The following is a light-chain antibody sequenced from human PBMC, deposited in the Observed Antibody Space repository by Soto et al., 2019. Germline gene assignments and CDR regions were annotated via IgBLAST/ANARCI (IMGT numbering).Light chain of an antibody. V-gene: IGLV1-40*01. Sequence: QSVLTQPPSVSGAPGQRVTISCTGSNSNIGAGYDVHWYQQLPGTAPKLLIYTNSNRPSGVPDRISGSKSATSASLAITGLQAEDEADYYCQSYDSRVNGWVFGGGTKLTVL. CDR3: QSYDSRVNGWV. CDR2: TNS. J-gene: IGLJ3*02. CDR1: NSNIGAGYD.